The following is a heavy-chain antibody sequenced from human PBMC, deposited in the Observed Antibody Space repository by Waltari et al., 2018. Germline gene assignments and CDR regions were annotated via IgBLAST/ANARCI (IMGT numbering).Heavy chain of an antibody. J-gene: IGHJ5*02. V-gene: IGHV3-21*01. Sequence: EVQLVESGGGLVKPGGSLRLSCAASGFTFSSYSMKWVRQAPGKGLEWVSSISSSSSYIYYADSVKGRFTISRDNAKNSLYLQMNSLRAEDTAVYYCARRALTGTWFDPWGQGTLVTVSS. CDR3: ARRALTGTWFDP. D-gene: IGHD1-7*01. CDR1: GFTFSSYS. CDR2: ISSSSSYI.